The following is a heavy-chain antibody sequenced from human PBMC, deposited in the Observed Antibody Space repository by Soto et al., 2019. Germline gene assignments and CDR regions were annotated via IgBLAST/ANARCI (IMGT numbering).Heavy chain of an antibody. D-gene: IGHD3-10*01. J-gene: IGHJ3*02. CDR1: GGSVSSGSYY. Sequence: SETLSLTCTVSGGSVSSGSYYWSWIRQPPGKGLEWIGYIYYSGSTYYNPSLKSRVTISVDTSKNQFSLKLSSVTAADTAVYYCASRGGDAFDIWGQGTMVTVS. V-gene: IGHV4-61*01. CDR2: IYYSGST. CDR3: ASRGGDAFDI.